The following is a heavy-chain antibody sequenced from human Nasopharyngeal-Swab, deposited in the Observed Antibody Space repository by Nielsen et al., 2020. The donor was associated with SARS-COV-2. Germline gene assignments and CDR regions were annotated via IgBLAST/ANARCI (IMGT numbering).Heavy chain of an antibody. V-gene: IGHV3-23*03. Sequence: WIRQPPGKGLEWVSVIYSGGSSTYYADSVKGRFTISRDNSKNTLYLQMNSLRAEDTAVYYCARDGQSYGMDVWGQGTTVTVSS. CDR3: ARDGQSYGMDV. J-gene: IGHJ6*02. CDR2: IYSGGSST.